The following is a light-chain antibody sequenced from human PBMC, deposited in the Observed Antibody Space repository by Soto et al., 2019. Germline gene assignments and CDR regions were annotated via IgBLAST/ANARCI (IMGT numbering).Light chain of an antibody. V-gene: IGKV1-5*03. Sequence: DIQMTQPPSTLSASVEDRATITCRTSQSLDSWLAWYQQKPGKPPKLLIYKTSILEFGVPSRFSVSGSGPLFTLTISSLQPDDFATYYCQQYHSFSTFGQVTKVDIK. CDR3: QQYHSFST. CDR2: KTS. J-gene: IGKJ1*01. CDR1: QSLDSW.